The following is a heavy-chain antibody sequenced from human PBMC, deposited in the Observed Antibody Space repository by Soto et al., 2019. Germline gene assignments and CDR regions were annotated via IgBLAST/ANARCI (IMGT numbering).Heavy chain of an antibody. V-gene: IGHV3-48*02. CDR1: GFIFSPYS. D-gene: IGHD5-18*01. CDR2: ISGSGSPI. Sequence: HPGGSLRLSCAASGFIFSPYSMNWVRQAPGKGLEWVAFISGSGSPIYYADSVKGRLTISRDNAKNSLYLQMNSLRDEDTAVYYCARVRGHSYGYADYWGQGALVTVSS. J-gene: IGHJ4*02. CDR3: ARVRGHSYGYADY.